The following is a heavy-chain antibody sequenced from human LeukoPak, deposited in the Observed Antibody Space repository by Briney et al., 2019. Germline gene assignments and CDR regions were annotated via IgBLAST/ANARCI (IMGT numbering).Heavy chain of an antibody. CDR3: ARGKRGYGSGSYRGSYGMDV. CDR2: INHSGST. Sequence: PSETLSLTCAVYGGSFSGYYWSWIRQPPGKGLEWIGEINHSGSTNHNPSLKSRVTISVDTSKDQFTLKLSSVTAADTAVYYCARGKRGYGSGSYRGSYGMDVWGQGTTVTVSS. V-gene: IGHV4-34*01. D-gene: IGHD3-10*01. J-gene: IGHJ6*02. CDR1: GGSFSGYY.